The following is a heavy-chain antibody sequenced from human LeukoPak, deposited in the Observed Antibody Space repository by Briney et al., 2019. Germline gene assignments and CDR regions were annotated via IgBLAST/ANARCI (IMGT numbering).Heavy chain of an antibody. CDR2: INNDGGGT. V-gene: IGHV3-23*01. Sequence: GGSLRLSCAASGFIFNNYGLIWVRQAPGKGLEWVSDINNDGGGTQYANFVEGRYTISRDNSKNTLFLQMSSLRAEDTALYYCAKGSSGYFADLWGQGTLVTVSS. CDR1: GFIFNNYG. D-gene: IGHD3-22*01. J-gene: IGHJ5*02. CDR3: AKGSSGYFADL.